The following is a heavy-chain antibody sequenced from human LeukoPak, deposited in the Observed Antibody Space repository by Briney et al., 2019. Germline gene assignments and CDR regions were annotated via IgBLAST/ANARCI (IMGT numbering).Heavy chain of an antibody. J-gene: IGHJ4*02. CDR2: IYYSGST. D-gene: IGHD3-10*01. Sequence: PSETLSLTCTVSGGSISSYYWSWIRQPPGKGLEWIGYIYYSGSTNYNPSLKSRVTISVDTSKNQFSLKLSSVTAADTAVYYCARGYGSGSYYKKSPVGLHYFDYWGQGTLVTVSS. CDR1: GGSISSYY. V-gene: IGHV4-59*12. CDR3: ARGYGSGSYYKKSPVGLHYFDY.